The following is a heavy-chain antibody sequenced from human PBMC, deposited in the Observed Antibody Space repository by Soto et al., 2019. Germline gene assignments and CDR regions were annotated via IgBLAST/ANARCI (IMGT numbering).Heavy chain of an antibody. J-gene: IGHJ6*02. CDR2: ISGSGGST. CDR1: GFTFSSYA. Sequence: PGGSLRLSCAAPGFTFSSYAMSWVRQAPGKGLEWVSAISGSGGSTYYADSVKGRFTISRDNSKNTLYLQMNSLRAEDTAVYYCAKILSRSEAAGTWDYYYYYGMDVWGQGTTVTVSS. D-gene: IGHD6-13*01. V-gene: IGHV3-23*01. CDR3: AKILSRSEAAGTWDYYYYYGMDV.